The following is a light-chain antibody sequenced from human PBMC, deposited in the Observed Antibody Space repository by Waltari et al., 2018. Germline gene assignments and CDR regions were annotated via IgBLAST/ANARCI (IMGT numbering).Light chain of an antibody. CDR2: KAS. CDR3: QHNYATPYS. V-gene: IGKV1-39*01. CDR1: ENVNNY. Sequence: DIQMTQSPSSLSASVGDRVTITCRASENVNNYLNWYQQKPGKAPKLLIYKASTLQGGVPSRFSGSGSGTDYTFTSSSLQSEDVATYFCQHNYATPYSFGQGTKMAIK. J-gene: IGKJ2*03.